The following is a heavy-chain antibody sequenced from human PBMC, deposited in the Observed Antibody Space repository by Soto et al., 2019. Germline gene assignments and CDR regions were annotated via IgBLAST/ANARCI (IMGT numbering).Heavy chain of an antibody. CDR3: AIDSGITGTPAYYYYGMDV. D-gene: IGHD1-20*01. CDR2: IIPIFGTA. Sequence: GASVKVSCKASGGTFSSYAISWVRQAPGQGLEWMGGIIPIFGTANYAQKFQGRVTITADEDTSTAYMELSSLRSEDTAVYSCAIDSGITGTPAYYYYGMDVWGQGTTVTVSS. CDR1: GGTFSSYA. V-gene: IGHV1-69*13. J-gene: IGHJ6*02.